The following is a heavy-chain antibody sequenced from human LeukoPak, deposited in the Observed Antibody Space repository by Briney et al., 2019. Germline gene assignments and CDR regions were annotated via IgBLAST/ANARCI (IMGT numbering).Heavy chain of an antibody. CDR1: GYTFTSYG. V-gene: IGHV1-3*01. J-gene: IGHJ4*02. Sequence: ASVKVSCKASGYTFTSYGISWVRQAPGQGLEWMGWINAGNGNTKCSQKFQGRVTIIRDTSASTAYMELSSLRSEDTAVYYCARDQVSGGGDSNFDYWGQGTLVTVSS. CDR3: ARDQVSGGGDSNFDY. D-gene: IGHD2-21*01. CDR2: INAGNGNT.